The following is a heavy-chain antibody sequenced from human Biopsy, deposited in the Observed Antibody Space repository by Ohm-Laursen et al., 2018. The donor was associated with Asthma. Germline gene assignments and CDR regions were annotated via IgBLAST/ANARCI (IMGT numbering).Heavy chain of an antibody. V-gene: IGHV4-59*01. D-gene: IGHD2-15*01. J-gene: IGHJ5*02. Sequence: SETLSLTCTVSGGSINNFYWSWIRPPPGKGLESIGHVYYSGSTNYNPSLKSRVTMSLDTSKSQFSLRLTSVTPADTAVYYCARLADCSGGACYSYGWFDPWGQGTRVTVSS. CDR3: ARLADCSGGACYSYGWFDP. CDR1: GGSINNFY. CDR2: VYYSGST.